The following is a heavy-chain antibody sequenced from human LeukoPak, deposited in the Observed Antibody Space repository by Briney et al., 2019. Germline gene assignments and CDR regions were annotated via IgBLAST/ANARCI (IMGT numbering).Heavy chain of an antibody. CDR3: ARDPDYDNWNEHYFDY. V-gene: IGHV4-39*07. J-gene: IGHJ4*02. D-gene: IGHD1-1*01. CDR2: IYYSGST. Sequence: SETLSLTCTVSGGSISSSSYYWGWIRQPPGKGLEWIGSIYYSGSTYYNPSLKSRVTISVDTSKNQFSLKLSSVTAADTAVYYCARDPDYDNWNEHYFDYWAREPWSPSPQ. CDR1: GGSISSSSYY.